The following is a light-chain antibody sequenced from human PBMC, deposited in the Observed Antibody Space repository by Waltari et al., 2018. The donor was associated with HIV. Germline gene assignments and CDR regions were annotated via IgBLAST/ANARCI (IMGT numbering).Light chain of an antibody. CDR2: GAS. V-gene: IGKV3-15*01. CDR3: QQYNNWPPWT. CDR1: QSLSSN. J-gene: IGKJ1*01. Sequence: EIVMTQSPATLSVSPGERATLSCRASQSLSSNLAWYQQKPGQGSRLLIYGASTRATGIPARFSGSGSGTEFTLTISSLQSEDFAVYYCQQYNNWPPWTFGQGTKVEMK.